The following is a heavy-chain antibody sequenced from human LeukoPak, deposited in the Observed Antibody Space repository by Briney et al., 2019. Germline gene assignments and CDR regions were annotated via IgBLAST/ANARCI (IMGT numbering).Heavy chain of an antibody. CDR3: ARTRGSHISMAYLDY. CDR1: GYTFSGNF. Sequence: ASVKVSCKASGYTFSGNFMHWARQAPGQGLEWMGWINPNNGDTNYAQKFQGRVTMTRDTSISTAYMELSSLRSDDTAVYYCARTRGSHISMAYLDYWGQGTLVTVSS. CDR2: INPNNGDT. V-gene: IGHV1-2*02. D-gene: IGHD2/OR15-2a*01. J-gene: IGHJ4*02.